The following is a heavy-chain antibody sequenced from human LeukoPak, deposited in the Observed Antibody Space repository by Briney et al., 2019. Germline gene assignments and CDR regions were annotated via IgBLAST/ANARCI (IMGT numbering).Heavy chain of an antibody. CDR2: IYHSGTT. Sequence: SETLSLTCAVSGGSISSGGYSWSWIRQPPGKGLEWIGYIYHSGTTYDNPSLKGRVTISVDTSKNQFSLKLSSVTAADTAVYYCARTKAVAGIIFDYWGQGTLVTVSS. CDR1: GGSISSGGYS. J-gene: IGHJ4*02. D-gene: IGHD6-19*01. V-gene: IGHV4-30-2*01. CDR3: ARTKAVAGIIFDY.